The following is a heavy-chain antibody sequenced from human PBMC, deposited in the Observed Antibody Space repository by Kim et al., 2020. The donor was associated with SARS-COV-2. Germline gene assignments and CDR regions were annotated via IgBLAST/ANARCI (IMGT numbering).Heavy chain of an antibody. D-gene: IGHD1-26*01. CDR3: ARTGSGTYGEFGY. Sequence: GGSLRLSCAASGFPFSSYWMHWVRQVPGKGLVWVSRISGDGSSTSYADSVEGRFTISRDNARNTLYLQVNSLRAEDTAVYYCARTGSGTYGEFGYWGQGTLVTVSS. J-gene: IGHJ4*02. CDR1: GFPFSSYW. CDR2: ISGDGSST. V-gene: IGHV3-74*01.